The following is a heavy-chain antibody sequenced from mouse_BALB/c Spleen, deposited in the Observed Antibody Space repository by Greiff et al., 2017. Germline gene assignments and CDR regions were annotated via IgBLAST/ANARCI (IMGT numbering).Heavy chain of an antibody. CDR2: IYPYNGGT. CDR1: GYTFTDYN. J-gene: IGHJ2*01. CDR3: ARSNDYYGYGY. V-gene: IGHV1S29*02. Sequence: VQLKESGPELVKPGASVKISCKASGYTFTDYNMHWVKQSHGKSLEWIGYIYPYNGGTSYNQKFKGKATLTVDKSSSTAYMELLSLTSEDSAVYYCARSNDYYGYGYWGQGTTLTVSS. D-gene: IGHD1-2*01.